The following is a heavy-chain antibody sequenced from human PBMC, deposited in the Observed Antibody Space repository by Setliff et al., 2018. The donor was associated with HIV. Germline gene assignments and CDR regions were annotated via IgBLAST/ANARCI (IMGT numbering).Heavy chain of an antibody. D-gene: IGHD6-19*01. V-gene: IGHV4-4*07. Sequence: SETLSLTCTVSGGSISGHYWSWIRQPAGKGLEWVGHMYPGGSINYNPSLNSRVTMSVDRSKNQFSLKLSSVTAADTAVYYCARDSDVYSSVSDVWGKGTTVTVSS. J-gene: IGHJ6*04. CDR2: MYPGGSI. CDR3: ARDSDVYSSVSDV. CDR1: GGSISGHY.